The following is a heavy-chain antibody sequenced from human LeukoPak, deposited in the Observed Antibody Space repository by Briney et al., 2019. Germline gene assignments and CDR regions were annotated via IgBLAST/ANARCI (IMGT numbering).Heavy chain of an antibody. D-gene: IGHD6-13*01. CDR1: GDSIRNYY. CDR2: IHYNGDT. Sequence: SETLSLTCTVSGDSIRNYYWNWIRQAPGKALEWIGHIHYNGDTAYNFSLKSRVTISVDTSKNQFSLKLSSVTAADTAVYYCARGVYIAAAQYGYWGQGTLVTVSS. J-gene: IGHJ4*02. CDR3: ARGVYIAAAQYGY. V-gene: IGHV4-59*01.